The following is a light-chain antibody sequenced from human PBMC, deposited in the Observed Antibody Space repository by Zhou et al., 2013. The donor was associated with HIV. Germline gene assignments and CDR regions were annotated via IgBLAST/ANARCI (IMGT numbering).Light chain of an antibody. CDR1: QSGTNS. J-gene: IGKJ5*01. V-gene: IGKV3-11*01. Sequence: EIVLTQSPATLSSSPGERATLSCRASQSGTNSLAWYQQKPGQAPRLVIYDASNRATGIPARFSGSGSGTDFTLTINRLEPEDFALYFCQHYGPSPLITFGQGTRVEIK. CDR3: QHYGPSPLIT. CDR2: DAS.